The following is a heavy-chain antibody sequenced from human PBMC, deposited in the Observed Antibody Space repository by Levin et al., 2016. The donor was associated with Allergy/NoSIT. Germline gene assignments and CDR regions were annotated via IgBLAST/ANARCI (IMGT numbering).Heavy chain of an antibody. V-gene: IGHV3-21*01. CDR2: ISSSSGYI. CDR1: GFTFSSYS. CDR3: AREGYHYGSGSYYNDGRDY. J-gene: IGHJ4*02. D-gene: IGHD3-10*01. Sequence: GGSLRLSCAASGFTFSSYSMNWVRQAPGKGLEWVSSISSSSGYIYYADSVKGRFTISRDNARNSLYLQMNSLRAEDTAVYYCAREGYHYGSGSYYNDGRDYWGQGTLVTVSS.